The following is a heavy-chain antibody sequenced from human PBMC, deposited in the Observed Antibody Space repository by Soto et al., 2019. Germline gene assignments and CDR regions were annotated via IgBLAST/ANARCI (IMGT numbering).Heavy chain of an antibody. CDR3: ARGRDYFDGDGSPPTYFDY. D-gene: IGHD2-21*01. Sequence: QLQLLESGSGLVKPSQTLSLTCTVSGGSIRTTHYSWNWFRQPPGEGLEWVGYIHYGGTTYYNPSLQSRVTISLDRSYNQFSLRLTSLTAADAAGYYCARGRDYFDGDGSPPTYFDYWVQGALVTVSS. CDR2: IHYGGTT. CDR1: GGSIRTTHYS. J-gene: IGHJ4*02. V-gene: IGHV4-30-2*01.